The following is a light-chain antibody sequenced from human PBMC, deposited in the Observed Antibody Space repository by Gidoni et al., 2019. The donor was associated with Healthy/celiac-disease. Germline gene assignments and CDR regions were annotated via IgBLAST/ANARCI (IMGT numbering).Light chain of an antibody. V-gene: IGKV1-39*01. CDR2: AAS. CDR3: QQSYSTQWT. CDR1: QSIRRY. J-gene: IGKJ1*01. Sequence: DIQISQSPSSLSASVGDRVTITSRASQSIRRYLNGYHQKPGKAPKLLIYAASSLQSGVPSRFSGSGSGTDFTLTISSLQPEDFATYYCQQSYSTQWTFGQGTKVEIK.